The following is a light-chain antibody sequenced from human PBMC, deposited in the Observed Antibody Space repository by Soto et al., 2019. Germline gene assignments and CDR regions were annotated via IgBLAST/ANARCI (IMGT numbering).Light chain of an antibody. CDR3: QQSYSTPT. Sequence: DIQMTQSPSTLSASVGDRVTITCRASQSISNWLAWYQQKPGKAPKLLTYKASTLESGVPSRFSGSGSGTDFTLTISSLQPEDFATYYCQQSYSTPTFGQGTRLEIK. V-gene: IGKV1-5*03. CDR1: QSISNW. CDR2: KAS. J-gene: IGKJ5*01.